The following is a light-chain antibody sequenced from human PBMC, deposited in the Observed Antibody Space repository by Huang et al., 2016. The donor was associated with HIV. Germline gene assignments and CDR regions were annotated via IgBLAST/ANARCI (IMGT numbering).Light chain of an antibody. CDR3: QQYNSWPGT. CDR1: QRVSSN. CDR2: RAS. Sequence: EIVMTQSPATLSVSPGESATLSCRASQRVSSNLGWYQQKPGQAPRLRIYRASTRATGIPARVSGSGSGTEVTLTISSLQSEDFAVYHCQQYNSWPGTFGQGTKVEIK. J-gene: IGKJ1*01. V-gene: IGKV3-15*01.